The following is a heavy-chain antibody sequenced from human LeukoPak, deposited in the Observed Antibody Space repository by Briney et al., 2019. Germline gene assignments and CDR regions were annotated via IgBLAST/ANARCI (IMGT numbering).Heavy chain of an antibody. CDR3: ARVSRSGSTIVYYYYYYMDV. J-gene: IGHJ6*03. CDR2: ISAYNGNT. Sequence: GASVKVSCKASGYTFTSYGISWVRQAPGQGLEWMGWISAYNGNTNYAQKLQGRVTMTTDTSTSTAYMELRSLRSDDTAVYYCARVSRSGSTIVYYYYYYMDVWGKGTTVTISS. V-gene: IGHV1-18*01. D-gene: IGHD3-10*01. CDR1: GYTFTSYG.